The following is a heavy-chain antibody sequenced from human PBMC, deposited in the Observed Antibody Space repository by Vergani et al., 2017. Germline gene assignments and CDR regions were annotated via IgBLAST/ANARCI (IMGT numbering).Heavy chain of an antibody. CDR1: GYTFTSYY. CDR2: INPSGGST. CDR3: AAGPGGWTGDPDAFDI. Sequence: QVQLVQSGAEVKKPGASVKVSCKASGYTFTSYYMHWVRQAPGQGLEWMGIINPSGGSTSYAQKFQGRVTITRDMSTSTAYMELSSLRSEDTAVYYCAAGPGGWTGDPDAFDIWGQGTMVTVSS. V-gene: IGHV1-46*01. J-gene: IGHJ3*02. D-gene: IGHD3/OR15-3a*01.